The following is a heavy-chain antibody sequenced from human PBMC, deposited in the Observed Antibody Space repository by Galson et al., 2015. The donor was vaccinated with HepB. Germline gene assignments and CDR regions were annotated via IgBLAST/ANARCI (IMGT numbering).Heavy chain of an antibody. CDR1: GGSFSGYY. CDR2: INHSGST. J-gene: IGHJ5*02. Sequence: ETLSLTCAVYGGSFSGYYWSWIRQPPGKGLEWIGEINHSGSTNYNPSLKSRVTISVDTSKNQFSLKLSSVAAADTAVYYCARGAPMVRLLGGGFDPWGQGTLVTVSS. CDR3: ARGAPMVRLLGGGFDP. D-gene: IGHD3-10*01. V-gene: IGHV4-34*01.